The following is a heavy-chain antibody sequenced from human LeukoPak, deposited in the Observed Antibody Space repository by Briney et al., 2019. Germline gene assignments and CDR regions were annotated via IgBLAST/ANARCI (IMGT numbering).Heavy chain of an antibody. CDR3: ATETTYYDSSGSWAFDI. J-gene: IGHJ3*02. CDR1: GGTFSSYA. V-gene: IGHV1-69*06. D-gene: IGHD3-22*01. Sequence: ASVKVSCKASGGTFSSYAISWVRQAPGQGLEGMGGIIPIFGTANYAQKFQGRVTMTEDTSTDTAYMELSSLRSEDTAVYYCATETTYYDSSGSWAFDIWGQGTMVTVSS. CDR2: IIPIFGTA.